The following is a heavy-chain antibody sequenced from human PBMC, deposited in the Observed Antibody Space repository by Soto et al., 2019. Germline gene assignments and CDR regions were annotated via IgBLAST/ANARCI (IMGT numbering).Heavy chain of an antibody. CDR1: GASISVHSYY. D-gene: IGHD3-9*01. Sequence: SETLSLTCTVSGASISVHSYYWTWIRQPPGKGLEWIGSSYYSGTNYFNPSLKSRATISVDTSKNQFSLRLTSVTAADTAIYYCTRRYNRNDNYFDXWGPGALVTVSX. V-gene: IGHV4-39*01. CDR3: TRRYNRNDNYFDX. J-gene: IGHJ5*02. CDR2: SYYSGTN.